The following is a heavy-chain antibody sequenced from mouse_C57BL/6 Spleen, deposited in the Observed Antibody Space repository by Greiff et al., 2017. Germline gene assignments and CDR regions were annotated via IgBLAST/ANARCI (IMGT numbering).Heavy chain of an antibody. Sequence: EVQLQQSGPVLVKPGASVKMSCKASGYTFTDYYMNWVKQSHGKSLEWIGVINPYNGGTSYNQKFKGKATLTVDKSSSTAYIRLNSMTSEDSAVYYCGRQVNYGSSYAMDYWGQGTSGTVSS. CDR1: GYTFTDYY. CDR3: GRQVNYGSSYAMDY. V-gene: IGHV1-19*01. J-gene: IGHJ4*01. D-gene: IGHD1-1*01. CDR2: INPYNGGT.